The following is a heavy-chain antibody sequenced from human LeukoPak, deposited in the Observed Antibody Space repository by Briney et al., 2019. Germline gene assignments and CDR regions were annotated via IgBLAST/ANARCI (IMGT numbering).Heavy chain of an antibody. CDR1: GYTFTSYY. Sequence: GAPVKVSCKASGYTFTSYYLLWVRQAPGQGLEWMGIINPSGGSTSYAQKFQGRVTMTRDMSTSTVYMELSSLRSEDTAVYYCARDGISRSFDYLPTFSVVAYFDSWGQGTLVTVSS. CDR2: INPSGGST. J-gene: IGHJ4*02. D-gene: IGHD3-9*01. V-gene: IGHV1-46*01. CDR3: ARDGISRSFDYLPTFSVVAYFDS.